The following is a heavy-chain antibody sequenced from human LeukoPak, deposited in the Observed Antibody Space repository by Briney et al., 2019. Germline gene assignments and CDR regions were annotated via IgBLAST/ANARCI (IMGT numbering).Heavy chain of an antibody. CDR1: GFTFSSYE. CDR2: ISSSSSYI. D-gene: IGHD2-15*01. V-gene: IGHV3-21*01. J-gene: IGHJ4*02. Sequence: GGSLRLSCAAAGFTFSSYEMNWVRQAPGKGLEWVSSISSSSSYIYYADSVKGRFTISRDNAKNSLYLQMNSLRAEDTAVYYCARVGGSCSGGSCYGWGQGTLVTVSS. CDR3: ARVGGSCSGGSCYG.